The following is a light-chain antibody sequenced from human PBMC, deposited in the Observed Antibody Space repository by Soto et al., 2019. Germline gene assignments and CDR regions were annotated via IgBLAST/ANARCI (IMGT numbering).Light chain of an antibody. Sequence: EIVMTQSPATLSLSPGERATLSCRASQNVNSNLAWYQQKLGQAPRLLIYGASTRATGIPARFSGSGSGTEFTLTISSLQSEDFAVYYCQQYNNWPLTFGGGTKVKIK. CDR2: GAS. CDR3: QQYNNWPLT. CDR1: QNVNSN. J-gene: IGKJ4*01. V-gene: IGKV3-15*01.